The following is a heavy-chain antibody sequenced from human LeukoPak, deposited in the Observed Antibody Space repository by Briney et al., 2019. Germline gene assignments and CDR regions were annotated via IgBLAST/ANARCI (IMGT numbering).Heavy chain of an antibody. V-gene: IGHV3-64D*06. CDR3: VKESGFMVAPNSAFDI. CDR2: ISRNGGST. J-gene: IGHJ3*02. Sequence: GGSLRLSCSASGFTFNSYPVHCVRQAPGKGLEYVSGISRNGGSTYYADSVKGRFTISRDNSKNTLYLQMSSLRAEDTAVYYCVKESGFMVAPNSAFDIWGQGTMVTVSS. CDR1: GFTFNSYP. D-gene: IGHD4/OR15-4a*01.